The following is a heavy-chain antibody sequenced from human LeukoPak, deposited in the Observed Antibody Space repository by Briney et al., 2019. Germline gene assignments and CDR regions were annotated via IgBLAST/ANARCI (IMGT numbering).Heavy chain of an antibody. CDR1: GGTFISYA. CDR3: ARYFGQGYFESRFDY. CDR2: NIPIFGTA. J-gene: IGHJ4*02. Sequence: SVKVSCKASGGTFISYAISWVRQAPGQGLEWMGGNIPIFGTANYAQKFQGRVTITADESTSTAYMELSSLRSEDTAVYYCARYFGQGYFESRFDYWGQGTLVTVSS. V-gene: IGHV1-69*13. D-gene: IGHD3-9*01.